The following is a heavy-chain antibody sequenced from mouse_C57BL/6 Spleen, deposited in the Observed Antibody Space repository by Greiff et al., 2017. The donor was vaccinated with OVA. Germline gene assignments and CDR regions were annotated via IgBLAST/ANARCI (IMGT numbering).Heavy chain of an antibody. CDR3: ATNIYYDYDGYFDV. CDR2: INPNNGGT. CDR1: GYTFTDYY. D-gene: IGHD2-4*01. V-gene: IGHV1-26*01. J-gene: IGHJ1*03. Sequence: EVQLQQSGPELVKPGASVKISCKASGYTFTDYYMNWVKQSHGKSLEWIGDINPNNGGTSYNQKFKGKATLTVDKSSSTAYMELRSLTSEDSAVYYCATNIYYDYDGYFDVWGTGTTVTVSS.